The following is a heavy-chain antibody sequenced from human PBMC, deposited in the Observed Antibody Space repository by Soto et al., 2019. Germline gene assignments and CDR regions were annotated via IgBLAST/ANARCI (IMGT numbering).Heavy chain of an antibody. D-gene: IGHD4-17*01. J-gene: IGHJ4*02. CDR1: GGSISSGGYS. Sequence: QLQLQESGSGLVKPSQTLSLTCAVSGGSISSGGYSWSWIRQPPGKGLEWIGYIYHSGSTYYNPSLKGRSTISVDRSKTQFSRKLSSVTAGDRAVYYCARPPTVTRAFDYWGRGTLVTVSS. CDR2: IYHSGST. CDR3: ARPPTVTRAFDY. V-gene: IGHV4-30-2*01.